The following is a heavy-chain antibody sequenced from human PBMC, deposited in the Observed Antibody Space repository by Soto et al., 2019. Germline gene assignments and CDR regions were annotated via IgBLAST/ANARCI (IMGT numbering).Heavy chain of an antibody. V-gene: IGHV3-9*01. D-gene: IGHD6-6*01. CDR1: GFIFDDYA. CDR3: AKDRYSSSAYYYYGMDA. CDR2: ISGNSGSS. Sequence: EVQLVESGGGLVQPGRSLRLSCAASGFIFDDYAMHWVRQAPGKGLEWVAVISGNSGSSGYADSVKGRFTISRDNAKNSLYLQMNRLRAEDTALYYCAKDRYSSSAYYYYGMDAWGQGTTVTVSS. J-gene: IGHJ6*02.